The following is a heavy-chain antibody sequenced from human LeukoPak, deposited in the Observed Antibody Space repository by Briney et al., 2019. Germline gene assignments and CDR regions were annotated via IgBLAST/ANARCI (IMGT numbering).Heavy chain of an antibody. CDR3: TRGVGVAGDY. CDR1: GYTFTGYY. CDR2: INPNSGGT. D-gene: IGHD6-19*01. Sequence: GASVKVSCKASGYTFTGYYMHWVRQAPGQGLEWMGWINPNSGGTNYAQKFQGRVTMTRDTSISTAYMELSSLGSEDTAIYYCTRGVGVAGDYWGQGTLVTVSS. J-gene: IGHJ4*02. V-gene: IGHV1-2*02.